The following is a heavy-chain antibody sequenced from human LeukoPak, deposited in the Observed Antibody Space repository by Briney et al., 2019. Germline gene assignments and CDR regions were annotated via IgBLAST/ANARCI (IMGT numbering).Heavy chain of an antibody. J-gene: IGHJ5*02. CDR3: ARAVFFTYDYGDYDWFDP. Sequence: SETLSLTCTVSGGSISSYYWSWIRQPPGKGLEWIGYIYYSGSTNYNPSLKSRVTISVDTSKNQFSLKLSSVTAADTAVYYCARAVFFTYDYGDYDWFDPWGQGTLVTVSS. CDR2: IYYSGST. D-gene: IGHD4-17*01. V-gene: IGHV4-59*13. CDR1: GGSISSYY.